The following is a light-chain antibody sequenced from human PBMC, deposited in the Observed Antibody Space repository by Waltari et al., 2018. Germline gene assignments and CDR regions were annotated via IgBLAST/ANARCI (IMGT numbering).Light chain of an antibody. CDR1: GSHTGKYH. CDR2: RNN. J-gene: IGLJ3*02. V-gene: IGLV1-47*01. CDR3: AVRDDTMDTLV. Sequence: QSVVTQSPSASGTPGQRAPIPCSGSGSHTGKYHLHWYQHIPGTTPKLAMFRNNLRPSGGPDRFSGSKSGTSASLDISGLRSEDEGDYYCAVRDDTMDTLVFGGGTKLTVL.